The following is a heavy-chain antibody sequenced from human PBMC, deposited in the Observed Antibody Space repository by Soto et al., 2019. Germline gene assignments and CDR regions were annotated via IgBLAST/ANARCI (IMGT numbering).Heavy chain of an antibody. J-gene: IGHJ4*02. Sequence: QITLKESGPTLVKPTQTLTLTCTFSGFSLSTSGVGVGWIRQPPGKALEWLALIYWDDDKCCSPSLKSRLTITKDTTKNQVVLTKTNMDPVDTATYYGEHRRFVATISSWGQGTLVTVSS. CDR1: GFSLSTSGVG. CDR2: IYWDDDK. V-gene: IGHV2-5*02. D-gene: IGHD5-12*01. CDR3: EHRRFVATISS.